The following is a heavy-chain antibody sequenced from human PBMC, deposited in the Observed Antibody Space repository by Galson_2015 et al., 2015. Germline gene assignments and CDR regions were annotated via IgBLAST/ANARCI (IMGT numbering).Heavy chain of an antibody. J-gene: IGHJ4*02. CDR3: LQGGWGTRFGS. CDR1: GYSFTSYW. V-gene: IGHV5-51*01. D-gene: IGHD6-19*01. Sequence: QSGAEVKKPGESLKISCKGSGYSFTSYWIGWVRQMPGKGLEWMGIIYPGDSDTRYSPSFQGRFTISRDNSKNTLYLQVSSLRADDTAVYYCLQGGWGTRFGSWDQGTLVTVSS. CDR2: IYPGDSDT.